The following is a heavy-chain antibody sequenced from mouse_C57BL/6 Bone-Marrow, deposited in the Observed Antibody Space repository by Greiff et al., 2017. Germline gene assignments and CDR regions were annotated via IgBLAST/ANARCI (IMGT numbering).Heavy chain of an antibody. J-gene: IGHJ3*01. Sequence: QVQLQQPGAELVKPGASVKLSCKASGYTFTSYWMHWVKQRPGRGLEWLGRIDPNSGGTKYNEKFKSKATLTVDKPSSTAYMQLSSLTSEDSAVYYCARGGYYYGSSPWFAYWGQGTLVTVSA. D-gene: IGHD1-1*01. V-gene: IGHV1-72*01. CDR3: ARGGYYYGSSPWFAY. CDR2: IDPNSGGT. CDR1: GYTFTSYW.